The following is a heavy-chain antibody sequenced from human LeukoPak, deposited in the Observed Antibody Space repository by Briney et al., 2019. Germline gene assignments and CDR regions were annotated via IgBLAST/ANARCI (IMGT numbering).Heavy chain of an antibody. CDR2: INHSGST. CDR1: GGSFSGYY. V-gene: IGHV4-34*01. Sequence: SETLSLTCAVYGGSFSGYYWSWIRQPPGKGPEWIGEINHSGSTNYNPSLKSRVTISVDTSKNQFSLKLSSVTAADTAVYYCARGSDYYDSSGHFDYWGQGTLVTVSS. CDR3: ARGSDYYDSSGHFDY. J-gene: IGHJ4*02. D-gene: IGHD3-22*01.